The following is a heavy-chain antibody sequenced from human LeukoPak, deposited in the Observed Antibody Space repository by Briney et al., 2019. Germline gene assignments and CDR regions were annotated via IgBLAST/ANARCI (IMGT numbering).Heavy chain of an antibody. CDR1: GYTFTGYY. J-gene: IGHJ4*02. D-gene: IGHD3-22*01. Sequence: ASVKVSCKASGYTFTGYYMHWVRQAPGQGLEWMGWINPNSGGTNYAQKFQGRVTMTRDTSISTAYMELSRLRSDDTAVYYCARQKIMDYYDSSGEGYFDYWGQGTLVTVSS. V-gene: IGHV1-2*02. CDR3: ARQKIMDYYDSSGEGYFDY. CDR2: INPNSGGT.